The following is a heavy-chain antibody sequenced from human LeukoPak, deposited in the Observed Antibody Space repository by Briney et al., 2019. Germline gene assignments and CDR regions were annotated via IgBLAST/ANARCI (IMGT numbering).Heavy chain of an antibody. CDR1: GFTFDDYA. Sequence: GGSLRLSCAASGFTFDDYAMHWVRQAPGKGLEWVSGISWNSGSIGYADSVKGRFTISRDNAKNSLYLQMNSLRAEDTALYYCAKDVGGWDDYYYGMDVWGQGTTVTVSS. V-gene: IGHV3-9*01. CDR2: ISWNSGSI. D-gene: IGHD6-19*01. CDR3: AKDVGGWDDYYYGMDV. J-gene: IGHJ6*02.